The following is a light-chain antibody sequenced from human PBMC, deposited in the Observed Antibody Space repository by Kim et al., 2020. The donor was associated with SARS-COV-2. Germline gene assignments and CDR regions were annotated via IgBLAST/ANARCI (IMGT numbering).Light chain of an antibody. CDR2: DAT. V-gene: IGKV1-39*01. CDR1: QSISIY. CDR3: QHSYSTPWT. Sequence: DIQMTQSPSSLSASVGDRVTITCRASQSISIYINWYQQKPGKAPKLLIYDATSLQSGVPSRFSGSGSGTDFTLTISSLQPDDFATYYCQHSYSTPWTFGQGTKVDIK. J-gene: IGKJ1*01.